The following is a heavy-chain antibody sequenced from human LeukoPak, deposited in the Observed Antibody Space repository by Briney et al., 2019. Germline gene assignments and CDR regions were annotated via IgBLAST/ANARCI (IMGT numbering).Heavy chain of an antibody. V-gene: IGHV1-3*01. D-gene: IGHD6-19*01. CDR2: INVGNGNT. CDR1: GYTFTIYA. J-gene: IGHJ2*01. CDR3: ARPSGYSSGCFDL. Sequence: ASVSVSYKASGYTFTIYAMHWARHAPGQRLEWMEWINVGNGNTKYSENFQGRVSFTRDTSASTAYMELSSLRSEDTAVYYCARPSGYSSGCFDLWGRGTLVTVSS.